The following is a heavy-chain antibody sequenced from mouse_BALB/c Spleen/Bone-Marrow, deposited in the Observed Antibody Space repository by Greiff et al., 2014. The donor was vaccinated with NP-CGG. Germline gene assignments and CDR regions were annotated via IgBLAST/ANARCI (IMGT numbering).Heavy chain of an antibody. J-gene: IGHJ2*01. Sequence: EVQLQQSGGSLVQPGGSLKLSCAASGFDFSRYWMSWVRQAPGKGLEWIGEINPDSSTINYTPSLKDKFIISRDNAKNTLYLQMSKVRSEDTALYYCARQGYYGYSDYWGQGTTLTVSS. CDR1: GFDFSRYW. V-gene: IGHV4-1*02. D-gene: IGHD1-2*01. CDR3: ARQGYYGYSDY. CDR2: INPDSSTI.